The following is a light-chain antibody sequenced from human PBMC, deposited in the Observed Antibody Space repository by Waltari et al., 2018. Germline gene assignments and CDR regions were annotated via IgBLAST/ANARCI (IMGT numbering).Light chain of an antibody. V-gene: IGLV2-11*01. CDR1: TSDVGGYNY. CDR2: DVT. Sequence: SALTQPRSVSGSPGQSVTISCTGTTSDVGGYNYVSWYQHHLGKAPKLMIFDVTQRPSGVPDRFSGSKSANTASLTSSGPQAEDEADYCCCSFAGTYTWVFGGGTKVTVL. J-gene: IGLJ3*02. CDR3: CSFAGTYTWV.